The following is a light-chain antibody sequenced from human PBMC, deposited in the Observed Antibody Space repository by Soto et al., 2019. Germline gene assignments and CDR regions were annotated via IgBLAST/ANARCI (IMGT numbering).Light chain of an antibody. Sequence: QPVLTQSSSASASLGSSVKLTCTLSSGHSSYVIAWHQQQPGKAPRYLVKVESSGSYNKGSGIPDRFSGSISGADRYLTISNLQSEDEADYYCETWDSNTRVFGGGTQLTVL. CDR2: VESSGSY. CDR1: SGHSSYV. CDR3: ETWDSNTRV. J-gene: IGLJ3*02. V-gene: IGLV4-60*03.